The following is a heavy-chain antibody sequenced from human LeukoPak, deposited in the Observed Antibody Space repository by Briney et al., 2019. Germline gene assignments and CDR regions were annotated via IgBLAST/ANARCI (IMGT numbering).Heavy chain of an antibody. Sequence: SETLSLTCTVSGGSISSSSYYWGWIRQPPGKGLEWIGEINDSGIPTYNPSLTSRVTISVDTSENQFSLKLTSAVAADTAVYYCARKRDYSNYLNRFDPWGQGTLVTVSS. V-gene: IGHV4-39*07. CDR1: GGSISSSSYY. D-gene: IGHD4-11*01. J-gene: IGHJ5*02. CDR2: INDSGIP. CDR3: ARKRDYSNYLNRFDP.